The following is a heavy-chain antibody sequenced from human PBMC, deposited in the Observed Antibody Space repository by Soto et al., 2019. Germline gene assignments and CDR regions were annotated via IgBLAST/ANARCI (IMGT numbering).Heavy chain of an antibody. V-gene: IGHV3-11*01. CDR1: GFTFSDYY. CDR3: ARSSLTYFEF. Sequence: GGSLGLSCTASGFTFSDYYMSWIRHAPGKGLEWLAYISGSGSTTYYTDSVKGRFAISRDNARTSLYLQINSLRVEDSAVYYCARSSLTYFEFWGQGTLVTVSS. J-gene: IGHJ4*02. CDR2: ISGSGSTT.